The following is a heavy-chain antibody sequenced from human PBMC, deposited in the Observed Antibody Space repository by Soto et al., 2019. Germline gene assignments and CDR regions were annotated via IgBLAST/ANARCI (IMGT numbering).Heavy chain of an antibody. CDR2: INPADGNR. CDR1: GYSFSFYG. Sequence: QIQLVQSGAEWRKPGASVKVSCKASGYSFSFYGINWVRQAPGQGLEWMGWINPADGNRNFAQKFEERVTMTTATSXXTVFLDMRSLKPNHTALYYSARYRLTGYDSRGFYYWGQGTMVTVSS. CDR3: ARYRLTGYDSRGFYY. V-gene: IGHV1-18*01. D-gene: IGHD3-22*01. J-gene: IGHJ4*02.